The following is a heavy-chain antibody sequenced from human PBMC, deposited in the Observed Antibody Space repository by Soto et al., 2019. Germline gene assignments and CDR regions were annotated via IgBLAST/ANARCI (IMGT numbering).Heavy chain of an antibody. CDR3: ARGIYWGGPYDY. CDR1: GGSISSYY. J-gene: IGHJ4*02. CDR2: IYYSGST. Sequence: SETLSLTCTVSGGSISSYYWSWIRQPPGKGLEWIGYIYYSGSTNYNPSLKSRVTISVDTSKNQFSLKLSSVTAADTAVYYCARGIYWGGPYDYWGQGTLVTLSS. D-gene: IGHD5-12*01. V-gene: IGHV4-59*01.